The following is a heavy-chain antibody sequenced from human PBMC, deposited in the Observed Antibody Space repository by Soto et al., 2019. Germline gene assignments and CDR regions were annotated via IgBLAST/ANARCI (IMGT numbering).Heavy chain of an antibody. D-gene: IGHD6-19*01. J-gene: IGHJ6*02. CDR1: GYTFTSYD. V-gene: IGHV1-8*01. Sequence: QVQLVQSGAEVKKPGASVKVSCKASGYTFTSYDINWVRQATGQGLEXMGXMNPNSGNTGYAQKFQGRVTMTRNTSISTAYMELSSLRSEDTAVYYCARAHSSGWYGPYYYYGMDVWGQGTTVTVSS. CDR2: MNPNSGNT. CDR3: ARAHSSGWYGPYYYYGMDV.